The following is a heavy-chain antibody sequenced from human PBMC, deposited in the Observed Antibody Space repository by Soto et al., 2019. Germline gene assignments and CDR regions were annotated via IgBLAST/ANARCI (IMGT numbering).Heavy chain of an antibody. CDR1: GFTFSSYS. CDR2: ISSSSSYI. CDR3: ARDSVVSIAVAGPFDY. V-gene: IGHV3-21*01. D-gene: IGHD6-19*01. J-gene: IGHJ4*02. Sequence: PGGSLRLSCAASGFTFSSYSMNWVRQAPGKGLEWVSSISSSSSYIYYADSVKGRFTISRDNAKNSLYLQMNSLRAEDTAVYYCARDSVVSIAVAGPFDYWGQGTLVTVSS.